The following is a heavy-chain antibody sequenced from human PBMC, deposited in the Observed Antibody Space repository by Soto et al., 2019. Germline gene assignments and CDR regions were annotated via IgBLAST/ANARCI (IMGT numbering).Heavy chain of an antibody. V-gene: IGHV1-2*02. CDR2: INPHSGAT. CDR3: ARGETHDVLTGYYFDC. D-gene: IGHD3-9*01. CDR1: GYIFSANY. J-gene: IGHJ4*02. Sequence: ASVKVSCKASGYIFSANYIHWVRQAPGQGLEWLGWINPHSGATNYAQKFLGRVTMIADTSASTAYMDLAGLSSVTAADTAVYYCARGETHDVLTGYYFDCWGQGTLVTVSS.